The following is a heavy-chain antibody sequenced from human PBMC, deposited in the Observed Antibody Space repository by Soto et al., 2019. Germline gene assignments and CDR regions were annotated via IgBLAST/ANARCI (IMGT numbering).Heavy chain of an antibody. CDR1: GGTFSIYG. D-gene: IGHD6-13*01. CDR2: IIPIFGTS. CDR3: ARDRYSSSWSASFGY. J-gene: IGHJ4*02. V-gene: IGHV1-69*12. Sequence: QVQLVQSGAEVKKPGSSVKVSCKASGGTFSIYGITWVRQAPGQGLEWMGQIIPIFGTSNYAQKFQGRVTITADESTSTAYMELNSLRSEDTAVYYCARDRYSSSWSASFGYWGQGTLVTVSS.